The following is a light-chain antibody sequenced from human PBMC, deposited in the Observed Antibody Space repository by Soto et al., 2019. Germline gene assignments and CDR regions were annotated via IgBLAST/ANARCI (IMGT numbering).Light chain of an antibody. CDR1: QSVSSNY. Sequence: EIVLTQSPGTLSLSPGERATVSCRASQSVSSNYLAWYQQKPGQAPRLLIYGASSRATGIPDRFSSSGSGTDFTLTISRLEPEDFAVYYCQQYGSSPWTFGQGTKVEIK. CDR3: QQYGSSPWT. V-gene: IGKV3-20*01. J-gene: IGKJ1*01. CDR2: GAS.